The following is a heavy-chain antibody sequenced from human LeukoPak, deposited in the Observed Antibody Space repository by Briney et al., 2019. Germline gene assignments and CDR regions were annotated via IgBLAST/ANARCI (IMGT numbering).Heavy chain of an antibody. Sequence: PGGSLRLSCAASGFTFSDAWMIWVRQAPGKGLEWVGRIKSRADGGTPDYAAPVTGRFTISSDDSNGTLLLQMNNLTTEDTADYYCATQWLLDAFDIWGQGTMVIVSS. J-gene: IGHJ3*02. CDR2: IKSRADGGTP. D-gene: IGHD3-22*01. CDR1: GFTFSDAW. V-gene: IGHV3-15*01. CDR3: ATQWLLDAFDI.